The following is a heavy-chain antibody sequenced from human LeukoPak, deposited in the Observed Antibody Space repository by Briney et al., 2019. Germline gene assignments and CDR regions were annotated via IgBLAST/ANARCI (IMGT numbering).Heavy chain of an antibody. V-gene: IGHV4-31*03. CDR1: GGSISSGGYY. J-gene: IGHJ4*02. Sequence: SSETLSLICTVSGGSISSGGYYWSWIRQHPGKGLEWIGYIYYSGSTYYNPSLKSRVTISVDTSKNQFSLKLSSVTAADTAVYYCARVDLQSLIFDYWGQGTLVTVSS. CDR2: IYYSGST. CDR3: ARVDLQSLIFDY. D-gene: IGHD3-16*02.